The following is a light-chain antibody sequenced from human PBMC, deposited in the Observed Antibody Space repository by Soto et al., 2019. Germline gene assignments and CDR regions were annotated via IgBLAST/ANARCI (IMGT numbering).Light chain of an antibody. Sequence: EIVLTQSPGTLSFSPGERATLSCRASQSVSSSYLAWYQQKPGQAPRLLIYGASSRATGIPDRFSGSGSGTEFSLTISSLQSEDFGVFFCQQYDQWWTFGQGTKVEVK. CDR2: GAS. CDR1: QSVSSSY. CDR3: QQYDQWWT. V-gene: IGKV3-20*01. J-gene: IGKJ1*01.